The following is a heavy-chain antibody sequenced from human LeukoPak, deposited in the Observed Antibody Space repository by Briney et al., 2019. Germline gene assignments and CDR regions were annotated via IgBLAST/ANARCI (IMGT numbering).Heavy chain of an antibody. D-gene: IGHD3-9*01. V-gene: IGHV4-59*11. Sequence: SETLSLTCTVSGGSISSHYWSWIRQPPGKGLEWIGYIYYSGSTNYNPSLKSRVTISVDTSKNQFSLKLSSVTAADTAVYYFAEERWLENWFDPWGQGTLVTVSS. CDR1: GGSISSHY. J-gene: IGHJ5*02. CDR3: AEERWLENWFDP. CDR2: IYYSGST.